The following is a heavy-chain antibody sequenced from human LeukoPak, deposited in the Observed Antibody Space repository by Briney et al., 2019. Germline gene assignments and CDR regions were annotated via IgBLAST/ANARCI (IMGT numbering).Heavy chain of an antibody. CDR2: INPDGTTT. CDR3: DSVYRSGRDS. D-gene: IGHD5/OR15-5a*01. V-gene: IGHV3-74*01. Sequence: GGSLRLSCAASGFIFRTYWMHWVRQVPGKGLMWVSRINPDGTTTTYADSVKGRFTISRDNAKKTVYLQMNSLRAEDTANCICDSVYRSGRDSWGQGALVTVSP. CDR1: GFIFRTYW. J-gene: IGHJ4*02.